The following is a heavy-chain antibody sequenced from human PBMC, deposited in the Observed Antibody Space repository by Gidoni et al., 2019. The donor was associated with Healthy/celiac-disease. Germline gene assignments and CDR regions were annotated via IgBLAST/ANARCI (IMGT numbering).Heavy chain of an antibody. Sequence: QLQLQESGPGLVKPSETLSLTCTVSGGSISSSSYYWGWIRQPPGKGLEWIGSIYYSGSTYYNPSLKSRVTISVDTSKNQFSLKLSSVTAADTAVYYCARLSRGAAGSWGLHYFDYWGQGTLVTVSS. V-gene: IGHV4-39*01. CDR2: IYYSGST. J-gene: IGHJ4*02. CDR3: ARLSRGAAGSWGLHYFDY. D-gene: IGHD6-13*01. CDR1: GGSISSSSYY.